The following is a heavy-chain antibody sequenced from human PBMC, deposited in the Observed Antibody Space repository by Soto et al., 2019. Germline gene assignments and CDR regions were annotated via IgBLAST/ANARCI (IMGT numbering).Heavy chain of an antibody. J-gene: IGHJ4*02. V-gene: IGHV4-39*01. CDR1: VGSISSSSYS. CDR3: AGHGGGKYYYDSSRYYYDY. CDR2: IYYSGST. D-gene: IGHD3-22*01. Sequence: PSETLAVTCTFSVGSISSSSYSWGWIRQPPGKGLEWIGSIYYSGSTYYNPSLKSRVTISVDTSKNQFSLKLSSVTAADTAVYYCAGHGGGKYYYDSSRYYYDYWGQGTLVTVSS.